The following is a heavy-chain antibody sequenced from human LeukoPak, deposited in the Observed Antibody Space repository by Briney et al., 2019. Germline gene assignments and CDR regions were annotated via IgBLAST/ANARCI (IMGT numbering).Heavy chain of an antibody. D-gene: IGHD4-17*01. CDR3: TSGEYTQGSDV. CDR1: DGSISSAYR. V-gene: IGHV4-61*02. Sequence: SQTLSLTCTVSDGSISSAYRWTWIRQSAGKGLEWIGRVDTSGSTKYNPSLKSRVTISFDTSMNQFSLRLTSVTAADTAVYYCTSGEYTQGSDVWGQGTMVTVTS. J-gene: IGHJ3*01. CDR2: VDTSGST.